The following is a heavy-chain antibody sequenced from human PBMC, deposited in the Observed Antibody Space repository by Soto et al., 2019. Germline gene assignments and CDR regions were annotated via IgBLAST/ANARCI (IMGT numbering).Heavy chain of an antibody. CDR2: ISSSGTTK. CDR3: ARARWLSVPYDH. D-gene: IGHD3-22*01. CDR1: GGNCVGYG. V-gene: IGHV3-11*01. Sequence: GFMRHCWGAAGGNCVGYGRSWVRQAPGKGLEWVSHISSSGTTKYYADSVRGRFTISRDNAKNTVYLEINSLRAEDTAVYFCARARWLSVPYDHWGQGTLVTVSS. J-gene: IGHJ4*02.